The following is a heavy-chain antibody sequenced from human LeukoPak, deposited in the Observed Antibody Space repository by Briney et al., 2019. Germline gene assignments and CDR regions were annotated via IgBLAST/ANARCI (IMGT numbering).Heavy chain of an antibody. CDR1: DGSFSGYY. Sequence: SETLSLTCAVYDGSFSGYYWSWIRQPPGKGLEWIGEINHSGSTNYDPSLKSRVTISVDTSKNQFSLKLSSVTAADTAFYYCARLSGYGLHYYYYMDVWGKGTTVTISS. J-gene: IGHJ6*03. D-gene: IGHD5-12*01. CDR3: ARLSGYGLHYYYYMDV. CDR2: INHSGST. V-gene: IGHV4-34*01.